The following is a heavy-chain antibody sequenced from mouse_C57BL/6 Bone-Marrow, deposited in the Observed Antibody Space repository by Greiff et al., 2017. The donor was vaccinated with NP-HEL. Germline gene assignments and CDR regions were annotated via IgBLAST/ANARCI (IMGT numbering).Heavy chain of an antibody. CDR2: INPNNGGT. CDR3: AREGWLLGFAY. Sequence: VQLQQSGPELVKLGASVKISCKASGYTFTDYYMNWVKQSHGKSLEWIGDINPNNGGTSYNQKFKGKATLTVDKSSSTAYMELRSLTSEDSAVYYCAREGWLLGFAYWGQGTLVTVSA. D-gene: IGHD2-3*01. CDR1: GYTFTDYY. J-gene: IGHJ3*01. V-gene: IGHV1-26*01.